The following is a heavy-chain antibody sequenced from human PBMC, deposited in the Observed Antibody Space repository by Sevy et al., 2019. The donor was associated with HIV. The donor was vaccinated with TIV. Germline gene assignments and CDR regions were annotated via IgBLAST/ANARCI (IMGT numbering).Heavy chain of an antibody. Sequence: GGSLRLSCAASGFIFSNYAIHWVRRAPGKGLEWVAVISYDGSNKHYAASVKGRFTISRDNSRNTLFVQMNSLRLDDTAVYYCARDPTFSSDTRGYYPFDSWGQGTLVTVSS. CDR3: ARDPTFSSDTRGYYPFDS. CDR1: GFIFSNYA. V-gene: IGHV3-30*04. J-gene: IGHJ4*02. CDR2: ISYDGSNK. D-gene: IGHD3-22*01.